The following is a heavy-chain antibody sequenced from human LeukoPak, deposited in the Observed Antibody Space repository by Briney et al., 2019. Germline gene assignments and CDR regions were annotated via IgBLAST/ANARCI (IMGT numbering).Heavy chain of an antibody. CDR2: ISGSDGST. CDR3: AKDLNSRGMDV. CDR1: GFSFNNYA. J-gene: IGHJ6*02. V-gene: IGHV3-23*01. Sequence: ESLKISCAASGFSFNNYAMSWVRQAPGKGLEWVSGISGSDGSTYYADSVKGRFTISRDNSKNTLYLQMNSLRAEDTAVYYCAKDLNSRGMDVWGQGTTVTVSS.